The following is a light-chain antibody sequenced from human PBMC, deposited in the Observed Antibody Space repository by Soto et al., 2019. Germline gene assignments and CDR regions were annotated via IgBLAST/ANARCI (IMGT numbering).Light chain of an antibody. CDR3: QSYDNSMSVYV. CDR2: GNS. V-gene: IGLV1-40*01. J-gene: IGLJ1*01. Sequence: QSLLTHPPSVARAPGHRVTISFTGSSSNIGAHYDVHWYQQLPGTAPKLLIYGNSNRPSGVPDRFSGSKSGTSASLEITGLQAEDEADYYCQSYDNSMSVYVFGTGTKVTV. CDR1: SSNIGAHYD.